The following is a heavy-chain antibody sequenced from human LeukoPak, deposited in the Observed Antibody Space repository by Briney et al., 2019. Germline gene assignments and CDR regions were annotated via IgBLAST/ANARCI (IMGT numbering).Heavy chain of an antibody. J-gene: IGHJ6*04. D-gene: IGHD3-10*01. CDR2: ISGSGGST. V-gene: IGHV3-23*01. Sequence: GGSPRLSCAASGFTFSSYAMSWVRQAPGKGLEWVSAISGSGGSTYYADSVKGRFTISRDNSKNTLYLQMNSLRAEDTAVYYCAKDGITMVRGVIRPYYYYGMDVWGKGTTVTVSS. CDR1: GFTFSSYA. CDR3: AKDGITMVRGVIRPYYYYGMDV.